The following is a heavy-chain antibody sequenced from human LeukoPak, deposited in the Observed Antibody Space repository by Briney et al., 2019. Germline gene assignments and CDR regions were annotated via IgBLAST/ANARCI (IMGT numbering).Heavy chain of an antibody. V-gene: IGHV1-69*01. CDR3: TRRGRQLPAAILHPDYHYYYMDV. CDR1: GGTFSSYA. Sequence: PSVKVSCKASGGTFSSYAIRWVREAPGQGLEWMGGIIPIFGTANYAQKFQGRVTITADESTSTAYMELSSLRSEDTAVNYCTRRGRQLPAAILHPDYHYYYMDVWGKGTTVTVSS. CDR2: IIPIFGTA. J-gene: IGHJ6*03. D-gene: IGHD2-2*02.